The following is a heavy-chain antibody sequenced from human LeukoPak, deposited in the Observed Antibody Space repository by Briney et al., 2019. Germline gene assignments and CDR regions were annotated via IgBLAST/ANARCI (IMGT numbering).Heavy chain of an antibody. Sequence: PSQTLSLTCTVSGGSISSGDYYWSWIRQPPGKGLEWIGYIYYSGSTYYNPSLKSRVTISVDTSKNQFSLKLSSATAADTAVYYCASRTYYYGSGNRIFDYWGQGTLVTVSS. CDR2: IYYSGST. J-gene: IGHJ4*02. V-gene: IGHV4-30-4*01. CDR1: GGSISSGDYY. D-gene: IGHD3-10*01. CDR3: ASRTYYYGSGNRIFDY.